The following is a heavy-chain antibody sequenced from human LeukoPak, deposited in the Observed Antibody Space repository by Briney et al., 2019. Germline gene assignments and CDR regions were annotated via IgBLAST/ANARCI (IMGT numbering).Heavy chain of an antibody. Sequence: TFSSYWMSWVRKPPGKGLEWIGSIYYSGSTYYNPSLKSRVTISVDTTKNQFSLKLSSVTAADTAVYYCARRKSGYGGVRWFDPWGQGTLVSVSS. CDR2: IYYSGST. V-gene: IGHV4-39*01. CDR3: ARRKSGYGGVRWFDP. J-gene: IGHJ5*02. CDR1: TFSSYW. D-gene: IGHD3-10*01.